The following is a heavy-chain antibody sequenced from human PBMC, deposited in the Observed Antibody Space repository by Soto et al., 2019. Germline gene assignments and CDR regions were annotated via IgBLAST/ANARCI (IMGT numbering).Heavy chain of an antibody. CDR3: ARIVVGVTVDL. Sequence: SETLSLTCTVSDASVWSDSYFWTWIRQPPGKGLEWIAYISHTGDTNYNPSLKSRVTISIDTSRNQFSLTVTSVTAADTAVYFCARIVVGVTVDLWGQGSLVTVSS. CDR1: DASVWSDSYF. V-gene: IGHV4-61*01. D-gene: IGHD1-26*01. CDR2: ISHTGDT. J-gene: IGHJ4*02.